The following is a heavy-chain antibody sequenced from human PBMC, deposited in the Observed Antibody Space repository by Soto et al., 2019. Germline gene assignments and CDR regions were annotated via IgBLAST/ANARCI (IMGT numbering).Heavy chain of an antibody. J-gene: IGHJ3*02. V-gene: IGHV3-74*01. D-gene: IGHD3-16*01. Sequence: EVQLVESGGGLVQPGGSLRLSCAASGFTFSTYWMHWVRQVPGKGLVWVSRINGDGRTTSYADSVKGRFTISRDNAKNFLYLQRKGLRAGDRAVYFCVRSQGGDIWGQGTMVTVSS. CDR2: INGDGRTT. CDR3: VRSQGGDI. CDR1: GFTFSTYW.